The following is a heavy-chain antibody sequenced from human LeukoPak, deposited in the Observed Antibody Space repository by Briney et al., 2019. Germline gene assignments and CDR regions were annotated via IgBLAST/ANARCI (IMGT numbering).Heavy chain of an antibody. CDR1: GGSISSGDYY. V-gene: IGHV4-30-4*08. D-gene: IGHD6-19*01. CDR2: IYYSGST. CDR3: ARFSSGWSDAFDI. J-gene: IGHJ3*02. Sequence: PSETLSLTCTVSGGSISSGDYYWSWIRQPPGKGLEWIGYIYYSGSTYYSPSLKSRVTISVDTSKNQFSLKLSSVTAAGTAVYYCARFSSGWSDAFDIWGQGTMVTVSS.